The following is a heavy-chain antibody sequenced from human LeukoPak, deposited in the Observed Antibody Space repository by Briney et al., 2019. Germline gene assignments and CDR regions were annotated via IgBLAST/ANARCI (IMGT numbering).Heavy chain of an antibody. CDR2: VTSKTNSYAT. CDR3: AAGITLVRGGTFDI. J-gene: IGHJ3*02. V-gene: IGHV3-73*01. Sequence: GGSLRLSCTASGFTFSGFIIHWVRQAPGKGLEWIGRVTSKTNSYATAYAASVKGRFTVSRDDSKKTAYLQMNSLKTEDTAVYYCAAGITLVRGGTFDIWGQGTMVILSS. CDR1: GFTFSGFI. D-gene: IGHD3-10*01.